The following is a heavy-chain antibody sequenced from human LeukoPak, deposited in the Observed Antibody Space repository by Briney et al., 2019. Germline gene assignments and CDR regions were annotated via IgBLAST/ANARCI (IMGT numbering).Heavy chain of an antibody. D-gene: IGHD6-19*01. J-gene: IGHJ4*02. CDR1: GGSISSYY. V-gene: IGHV4-59*01. Sequence: PSETLSLTCTVSGGSISSYYWSWIRLPPGKGLEWIGYIYYTGATYYNPSLKSRVTISLDTSKNQFSLKLSSVTAADAAVYYCARVEGSLIAVASLYYFDYWGQGTLVTVSS. CDR2: IYYTGAT. CDR3: ARVEGSLIAVASLYYFDY.